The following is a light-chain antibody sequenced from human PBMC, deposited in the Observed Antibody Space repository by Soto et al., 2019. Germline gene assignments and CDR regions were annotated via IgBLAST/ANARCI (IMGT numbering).Light chain of an antibody. Sequence: QSVLTQPPSVSGAPGQRVTISCTESSSNIGAGYDVHWYQQLPGRAPKLLIYGNSNRPSGVPDRFSGSKSGTSASLAITGLQAEDEADYYCQSYDSSLSGWVFGGGTKVTVL. J-gene: IGLJ3*02. CDR3: QSYDSSLSGWV. CDR1: SSNIGAGYD. CDR2: GNS. V-gene: IGLV1-40*01.